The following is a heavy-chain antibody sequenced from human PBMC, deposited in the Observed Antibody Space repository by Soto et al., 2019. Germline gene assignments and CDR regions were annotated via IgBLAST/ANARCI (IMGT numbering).Heavy chain of an antibody. CDR2: IYYSGST. J-gene: IGHJ4*02. Sequence: PSETLSLTCSVSGDSISSYYWTWIRQPPGKGLEWIGYIYYSGSTTYNPALKSRVTISVDTSKNQFSLRLSSVTAADTGVYYCARAESVGHPVVPGYWGQGTLVTVSS. V-gene: IGHV4-59*08. CDR1: GDSISSYY. CDR3: ARAESVGHPVVPGY. D-gene: IGHD2-21*01.